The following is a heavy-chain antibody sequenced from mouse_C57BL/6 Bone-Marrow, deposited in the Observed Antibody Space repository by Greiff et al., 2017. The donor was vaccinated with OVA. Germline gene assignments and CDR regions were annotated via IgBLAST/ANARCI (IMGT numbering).Heavy chain of an antibody. Sequence: VQLQQSGAELVKPGASVKLSCKASGYTFTSYWMQWVKQRPGQGLEWIGEIDPSDSYTNYNQKFKGKATLTVDTSSSTAYMQLSSLTSEDSAVYYCASYYGSSYPFAYWGQGTLVTVSA. CDR2: IDPSDSYT. V-gene: IGHV1-50*01. D-gene: IGHD1-1*01. CDR1: GYTFTSYW. CDR3: ASYYGSSYPFAY. J-gene: IGHJ3*01.